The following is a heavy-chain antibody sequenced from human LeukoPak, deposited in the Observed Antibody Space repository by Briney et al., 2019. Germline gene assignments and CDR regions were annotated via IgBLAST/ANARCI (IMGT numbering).Heavy chain of an antibody. J-gene: IGHJ4*02. Sequence: GGSLKLSCAASGFTFSSHGMPWVRQAPGKGLGGVAVISYDGSNKYYADSVKGRFTISRDNSKNTLYLQMNSLRVEDTAVYYCARELGYLNYFDYWGQGTLVTVSS. D-gene: IGHD5-18*01. CDR1: GFTFSSHG. V-gene: IGHV3-30*03. CDR2: ISYDGSNK. CDR3: ARELGYLNYFDY.